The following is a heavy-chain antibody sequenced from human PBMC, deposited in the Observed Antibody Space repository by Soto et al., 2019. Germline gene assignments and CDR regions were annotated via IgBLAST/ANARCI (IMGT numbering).Heavy chain of an antibody. CDR3: ARDAAAGLNDY. CDR1: GYTFTSYG. V-gene: IGHV1-18*01. J-gene: IGHJ4*02. Sequence: QVQLVQSGAEVKKPGASVKVSCKASGYTFTSYGISWVRQAPGQGLEWMDWISAYNGNTKYVQKFQGRVTMTTDTSTSTAYMELRSLRSDDKAVYFCARDAAAGLNDYWGQGTLVTVSS. CDR2: ISAYNGNT. D-gene: IGHD6-13*01.